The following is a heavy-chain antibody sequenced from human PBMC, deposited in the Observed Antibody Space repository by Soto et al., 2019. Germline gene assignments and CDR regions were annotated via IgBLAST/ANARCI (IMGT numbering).Heavy chain of an antibody. J-gene: IGHJ4*02. CDR2: ISGSGGGT. Sequence: GGSLRLSCAASGFTFSAYAMSWVRQAPGKGLEWVSVISGSGGGTYYADSVKGRFTISRDNSKNTLYLQMNSLKAEDTAVYYCAKDSSGYPGGYFDYWGQGTLVTVSS. CDR3: AKDSSGYPGGYFDY. D-gene: IGHD3-22*01. V-gene: IGHV3-23*01. CDR1: GFTFSAYA.